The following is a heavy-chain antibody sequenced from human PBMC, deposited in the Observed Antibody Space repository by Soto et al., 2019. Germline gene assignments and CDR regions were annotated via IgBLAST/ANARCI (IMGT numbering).Heavy chain of an antibody. CDR2: IYYSGST. CDR3: ARYYDILTGYFDY. J-gene: IGHJ4*02. CDR1: GGSISSYY. V-gene: IGHV4-59*01. D-gene: IGHD3-9*01. Sequence: SETLSLTCTVSGGSISSYYWSWIRQPPGKGLEWIWYIYYSGSTNYNPSLKSRVTISVDTSKNQFSLKLSSVTAADTAVYYCARYYDILTGYFDYWGQGTLVTVSS.